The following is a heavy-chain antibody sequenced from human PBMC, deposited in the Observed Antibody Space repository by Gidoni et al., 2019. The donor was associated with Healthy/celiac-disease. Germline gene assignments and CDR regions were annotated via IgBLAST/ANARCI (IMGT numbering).Heavy chain of an antibody. Sequence: EVQLVESGGGLVQPGGSLKLSCAASGFTFRGSAMHWVRQASGQGLEWVGRIRSKANSYASAYAASVKGRFTISRDDSKNTAYLQMNSLKTEDTAVYYCTYCSGGSCYWGYFDYWGQGTLVTVSS. V-gene: IGHV3-73*02. CDR2: IRSKANSYAS. CDR1: GFTFRGSA. CDR3: TYCSGGSCYWGYFDY. J-gene: IGHJ4*02. D-gene: IGHD2-15*01.